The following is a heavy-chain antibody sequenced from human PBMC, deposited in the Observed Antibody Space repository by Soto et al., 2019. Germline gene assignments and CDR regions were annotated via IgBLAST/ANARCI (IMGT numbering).Heavy chain of an antibody. CDR1: GFTFSSYG. CDR3: AKDLESDTYGIVDY. CDR2: ISYDGSNK. V-gene: IGHV3-30*18. Sequence: QVQLVESGGGVVQPGRSLRLSCAASGFTFSSYGMHWVRQAPGKGLEWVAVISYDGSNKYYADSVKGRFTISRDNSKNTLYLQMTSQRAEDTAVYYCAKDLESDTYGIVDYGGQGTPVTVSS. J-gene: IGHJ4*02. D-gene: IGHD3-10*01.